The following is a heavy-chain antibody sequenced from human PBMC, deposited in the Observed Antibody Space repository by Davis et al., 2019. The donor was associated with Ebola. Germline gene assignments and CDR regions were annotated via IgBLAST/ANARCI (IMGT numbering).Heavy chain of an antibody. D-gene: IGHD5-18*01. CDR1: GGSISRSSYS. J-gene: IGHJ4*01. V-gene: IGHV4-39*07. Sequence: PSETLSLTCTVSGGSISRSSYSWGWIRQPPGKGLEWIGSIYYSGSTYYNPSLKSRVTISVDTSKNQFSLKLSSVTAADTAVYYCARVLPSYGLYYFDYWGHGTLVTVSS. CDR2: IYYSGST. CDR3: ARVLPSYGLYYFDY.